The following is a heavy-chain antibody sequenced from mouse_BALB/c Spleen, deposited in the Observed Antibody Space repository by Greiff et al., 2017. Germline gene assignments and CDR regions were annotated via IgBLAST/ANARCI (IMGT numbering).Heavy chain of an antibody. CDR1: GFTFSDYY. CDR2: ISDGGSYT. Sequence: EVHLVESGGGLVKPGGSLKLSCAASGFTFSDYYMYWVRQTPEKRLEWVATISDGGSYTYYPDSVKGRFTISRDNAKNNLYLQMSSLKSEDTAMYYCARDRGGYDYAMDYWGQGTSVTVSS. CDR3: ARDRGGYDYAMDY. V-gene: IGHV5-4*02. D-gene: IGHD2-2*01. J-gene: IGHJ4*01.